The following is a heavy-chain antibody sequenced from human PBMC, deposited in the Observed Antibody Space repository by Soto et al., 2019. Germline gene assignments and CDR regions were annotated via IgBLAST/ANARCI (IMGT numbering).Heavy chain of an antibody. CDR3: ATPYYYNH. CDR1: GFMFSAYT. V-gene: IGHV3-21*01. D-gene: IGHD3-22*01. CDR2: ISSDSDHI. Sequence: GGSLRLSCAASGFMFSAYTMNWVRQAPGKGLEWLSSISSDSDHIDYADSVRGRFTVSRDNVRKSLYLQMDSLGAEDTGVYYCATPYYYNHWGPGTLVTVSS. J-gene: IGHJ5*02.